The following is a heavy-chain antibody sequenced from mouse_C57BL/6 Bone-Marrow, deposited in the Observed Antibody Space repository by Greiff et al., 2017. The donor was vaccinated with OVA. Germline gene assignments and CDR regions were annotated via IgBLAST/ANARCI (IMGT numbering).Heavy chain of an antibody. Sequence: QVQLQQPGAELVMPGASVKLSCKASGYTFTSYWMHWVKQRPGQGLEWIGEIAPSDSYTNYNQKFKGKSTLTVDKSSSTAYMQLSSLTSEDSAVYYCAREAAQATAWFAYWGQGTLVTVSA. V-gene: IGHV1-69*01. D-gene: IGHD3-2*02. J-gene: IGHJ3*01. CDR1: GYTFTSYW. CDR2: IAPSDSYT. CDR3: AREAAQATAWFAY.